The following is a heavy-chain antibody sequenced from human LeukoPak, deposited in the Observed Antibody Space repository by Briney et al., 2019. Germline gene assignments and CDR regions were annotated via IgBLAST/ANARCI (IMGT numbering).Heavy chain of an antibody. D-gene: IGHD3-22*01. J-gene: IGHJ4*02. CDR2: FDPEDDET. CDR1: GYTLTELS. CDR3: AALGSVDYYDSSGYLFDY. Sequence: ASVKVSCKVSGYTLTELSMHWVRQAPGKGLEWMGGFDPEDDETIYAQKFQGRVTMTEDTSTDTAYMELSSLGSEDTAVYYCAALGSVDYYDSSGYLFDYWGQGTLVTVSS. V-gene: IGHV1-24*01.